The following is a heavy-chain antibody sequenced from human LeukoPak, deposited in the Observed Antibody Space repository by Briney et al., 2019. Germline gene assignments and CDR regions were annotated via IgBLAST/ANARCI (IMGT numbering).Heavy chain of an antibody. CDR1: GGSFSGYY. CDR3: ARVWFGYYFDY. D-gene: IGHD3-10*01. Sequence: SETLSLTCAVYGGSFSGYYWSWIRQPPGEGLEWIGEINHSGSTNYNPSLKSRVTISVDTSKNQFSLKLSSVTAADTAVYYCARVWFGYYFDYCGQGTLLTVSS. J-gene: IGHJ4*02. V-gene: IGHV4-34*01. CDR2: INHSGST.